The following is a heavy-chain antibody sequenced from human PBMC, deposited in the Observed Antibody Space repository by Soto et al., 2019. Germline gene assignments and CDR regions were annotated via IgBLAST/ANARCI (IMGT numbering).Heavy chain of an antibody. V-gene: IGHV3-30-3*01. D-gene: IGHD3-22*01. CDR1: GFTFRSYA. CDR2: ISYDEIYK. Sequence: PGESLKISCAASGFTFRSYAMHWVRQAPGKGLEWVAIISYDEIYKYYADSVEGRFTISRDNAKNSLYLQMNSLRAEDTAVYYCARDQLYYNDISGRPLNAFDVWGQGTMVTVSS. CDR3: ARDQLYYNDISGRPLNAFDV. J-gene: IGHJ3*01.